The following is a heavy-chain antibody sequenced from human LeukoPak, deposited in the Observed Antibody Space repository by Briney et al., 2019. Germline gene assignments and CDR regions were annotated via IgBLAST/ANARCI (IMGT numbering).Heavy chain of an antibody. Sequence: ASVKVSCKASGYTFTSYDINWVRQATGQGLEWMGWINPNSGGTNYAQKFQGRVTMTRDTSISTAYMELSRLRSDDTAVYYCARSSKWEADAFDIWGQGTMVTVSS. D-gene: IGHD1-26*01. J-gene: IGHJ3*02. CDR3: ARSSKWEADAFDI. CDR1: GYTFTSYD. CDR2: INPNSGGT. V-gene: IGHV1-2*02.